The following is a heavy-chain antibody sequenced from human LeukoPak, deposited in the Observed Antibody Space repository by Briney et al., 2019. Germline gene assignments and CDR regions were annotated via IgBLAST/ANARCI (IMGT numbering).Heavy chain of an antibody. J-gene: IGHJ4*02. CDR2: INRDGTQK. V-gene: IGHV3-7*01. Sequence: PGGSLRLSCAASGFTLSNFWMNWVRQAPGKGLEWVAIINRDGTQKYYVDSVKGRFTISRDNAKNSLYLQMNSLRAEDTAVYYCARDSGIYSGSYYYFNYWGQGTLVTVSS. D-gene: IGHD1-26*01. CDR3: ARDSGIYSGSYYYFNY. CDR1: GFTLSNFW.